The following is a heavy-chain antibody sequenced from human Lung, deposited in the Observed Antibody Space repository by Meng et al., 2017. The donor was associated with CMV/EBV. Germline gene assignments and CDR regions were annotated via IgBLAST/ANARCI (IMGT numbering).Heavy chain of an antibody. V-gene: IGHV3-7*01. CDR1: GFTFSSYW. D-gene: IGHD6-19*01. CDR2: IKQDGSEK. Sequence: SCAASGFTFSSYWMSWVRQAPGKGLEWVANIKQDGSEKYYVDSVKGRFTISRDNAKNSLYLQMNSLRAEDTAVYYCARVSGIAVAGTLGFGYYYYGKDGXGQGXTVTSSS. CDR3: ARVSGIAVAGTLGFGYYYYGKDG. J-gene: IGHJ6*02.